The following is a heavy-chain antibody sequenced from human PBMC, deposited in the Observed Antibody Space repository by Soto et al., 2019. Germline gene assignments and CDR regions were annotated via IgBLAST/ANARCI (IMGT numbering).Heavy chain of an antibody. CDR3: ARDVVGSDYFDS. CDR1: GYTFTDYY. Sequence: ASVKVSCKASGYTFTDYYMHWVRQAPGQGLEWMGWINPKTGGTNYVQKFQGRVTMTSDTSITTAYMELSRLRSDDTAVYYCARDVVGSDYFDSWGQGTLVTVSS. V-gene: IGHV1-2*02. CDR2: INPKTGGT. J-gene: IGHJ4*02. D-gene: IGHD1-26*01.